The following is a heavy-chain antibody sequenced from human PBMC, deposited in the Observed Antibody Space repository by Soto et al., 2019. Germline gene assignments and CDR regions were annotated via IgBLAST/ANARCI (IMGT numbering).Heavy chain of an antibody. V-gene: IGHV3-30*01. CDR3: ARDHYSSSPGNFDY. D-gene: IGHD6-6*01. J-gene: IGHJ4*02. CDR2: ISSDGNNK. Sequence: QVQLVESGGGVVQPGRSLRLSCAAYGFTFSNYAMHWVRQAPGKGLEWVAIISSDGNNKYYAGSVKGRFTISRDNSKNTLYLQMNSLRAEDTAVHYCARDHYSSSPGNFDYWGQGTLVTVSS. CDR1: GFTFSNYA.